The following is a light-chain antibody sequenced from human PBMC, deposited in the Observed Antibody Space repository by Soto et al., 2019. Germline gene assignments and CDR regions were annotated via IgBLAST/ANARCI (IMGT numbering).Light chain of an antibody. CDR3: CSYAGSSTVV. CDR2: AAS. CDR1: SSDVGSYNL. J-gene: IGLJ2*01. V-gene: IGLV2-23*01. Sequence: QSVLTQPASVSGSPGQSITISCTGTSSDVGSYNLVSWYQQHPGKAPKLMIYAASRRPSGVSNRFSGSKSGNTASLTISGLQAEDEADYYCCSYAGSSTVVFGGGTKLTVL.